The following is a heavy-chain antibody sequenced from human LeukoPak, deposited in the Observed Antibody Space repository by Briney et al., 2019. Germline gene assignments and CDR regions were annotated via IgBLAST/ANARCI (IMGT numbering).Heavy chain of an antibody. Sequence: SETLSLTCTVSGGSISSSSYYWGWIRQPPGKGLEWIGSIYYSGSTYYNPSLKSRVTISVDTSKNQFSLKLSSVTAADTAVYYCASGYSSGGRDWFDPWGQGTLVTVSS. V-gene: IGHV4-39*01. CDR3: ASGYSSGGRDWFDP. CDR1: GGSISSSSYY. CDR2: IYYSGST. J-gene: IGHJ5*02. D-gene: IGHD6-19*01.